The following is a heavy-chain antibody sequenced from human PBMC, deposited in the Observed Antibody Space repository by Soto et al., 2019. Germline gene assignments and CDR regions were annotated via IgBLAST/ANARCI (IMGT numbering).Heavy chain of an antibody. CDR3: AKSEGXSYYDFRSGYYYYGIDV. Sequence: SGKVSCKASGSTFTSYYMRWVRQPARQGLEWDGIINTSGGRTSYAKTIQGTPTIPRDPSTNTAYMERTSLMTEGTGVYYCAKSEGXSYYDFRSGYYYYGIDVWGQGTTVTVSS. D-gene: IGHD3-3*01. CDR2: INTSGGRT. V-gene: IGHV1-46*01. J-gene: IGHJ6*02. CDR1: GSTFTSYY.